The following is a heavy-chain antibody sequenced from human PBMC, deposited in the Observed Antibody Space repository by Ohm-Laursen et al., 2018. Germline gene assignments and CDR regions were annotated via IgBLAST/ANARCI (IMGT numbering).Heavy chain of an antibody. J-gene: IGHJ3*02. CDR3: AKGPSSASLDI. CDR1: GFTFDNYA. Sequence: SLRLSCAATGFTFDNYAMHWVRQAPGKGLEWVSGITWNSGNRAYADSVMGRFTISRDNAKNSLYLQMNSLRFEDTALYYCAKGPSSASLDIWGQGTMVTVSS. V-gene: IGHV3-9*01. CDR2: ITWNSGNR. D-gene: IGHD6-13*01.